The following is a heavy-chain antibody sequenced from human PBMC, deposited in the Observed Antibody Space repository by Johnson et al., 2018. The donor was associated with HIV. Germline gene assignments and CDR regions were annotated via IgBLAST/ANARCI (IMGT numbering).Heavy chain of an antibody. D-gene: IGHD6-6*01. V-gene: IGHV3-33*06. CDR1: GFTFSSYG. CDR3: AKSSPAAARFRLGSAFDI. CDR2: IWYDGSNK. Sequence: QVQLVESGGGVVQPGRSLRLSCAASGFTFSSYGMHWVRQAPGKGLEWVAVIWYDGSNKYYADSVKGRFTISRDNSENTLYLQMNSLRAEDTALYYCAKSSPAAARFRLGSAFDIWGQGTMVTVSS. J-gene: IGHJ3*02.